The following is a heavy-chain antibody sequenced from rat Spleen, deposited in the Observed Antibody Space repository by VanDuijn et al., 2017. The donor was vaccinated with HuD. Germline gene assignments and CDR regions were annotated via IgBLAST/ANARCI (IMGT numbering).Heavy chain of an antibody. D-gene: IGHD1-2*01. CDR3: ARDDSSYILYYLDY. J-gene: IGHJ2*01. CDR1: GFSLTSYN. Sequence: QVQLKESGPGLVQPSQTLSLTCTVAGFSLTSYNVHWVRQLPGKGLEWMGVIWNTGGTRYNSALKSRLSISKDTSKSQVFLKMNSLQTEDRATYYCARDDSSYILYYLDYWGQGVMVTVSS. V-gene: IGHV2-41*01. CDR2: IWNTGGT.